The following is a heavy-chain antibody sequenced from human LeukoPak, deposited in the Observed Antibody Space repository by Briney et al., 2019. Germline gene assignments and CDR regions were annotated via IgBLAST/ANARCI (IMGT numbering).Heavy chain of an antibody. D-gene: IGHD5-18*01. CDR3: ARDHQWIQLWSFDY. Sequence: ASVKVSCKASGYTFTGYYMHWVRQAPGQGLEWMGWINPNSGGTNYAQKFQGRVTMTRDTSISTAYMELSRLRSDDTAVYYCARDHQWIQLWSFDYWGQGTLVTVSS. CDR2: INPNSGGT. V-gene: IGHV1-2*02. J-gene: IGHJ4*02. CDR1: GYTFTGYY.